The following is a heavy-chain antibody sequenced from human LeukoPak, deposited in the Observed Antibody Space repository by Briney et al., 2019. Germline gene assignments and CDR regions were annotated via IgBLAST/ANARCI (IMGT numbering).Heavy chain of an antibody. Sequence: SETLSLTCAVYGGSFSGYYWSWIRQPPGKGLEWIGEINHSGSTNYNPSLKSRVTISVDTSKNQFSLKLSSVTAADTAVYFCAGGSTMIRGAADYWGQGTLVTVSS. CDR2: INHSGST. V-gene: IGHV4-34*01. D-gene: IGHD3-10*01. J-gene: IGHJ4*02. CDR3: AGGSTMIRGAADY. CDR1: GGSFSGYY.